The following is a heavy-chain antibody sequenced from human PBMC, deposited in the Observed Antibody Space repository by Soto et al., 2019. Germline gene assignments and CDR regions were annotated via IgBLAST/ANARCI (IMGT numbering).Heavy chain of an antibody. D-gene: IGHD5-12*01. CDR3: ARLYLAATITSLDY. V-gene: IGHV3-30-3*01. J-gene: IGHJ4*02. CDR2: ISYDGSNK. Sequence: PGGSLRLSCAASGFTFSSYAMHWVRQAPGKGLEWVAVISYDGSNKYYADSVKGRFTISRDNAENSLYLQMNSLRAEDTAVYYCARLYLAATITSLDYWGQGTLVTVSS. CDR1: GFTFSSYA.